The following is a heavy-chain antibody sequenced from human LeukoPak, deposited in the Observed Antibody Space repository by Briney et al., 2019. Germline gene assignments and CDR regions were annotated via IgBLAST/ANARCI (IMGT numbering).Heavy chain of an antibody. CDR2: INPNSGGT. Sequence: ASVKVSCKASGYTFTGYYMHWVRQAPGQGLEWMGWINPNSGGTNYAQKFQGRVTMTRDTSISTAYMELSRLRSDDTAVHYCARGGFYRHVWGSYRYFGYWGQGTLVTVSS. J-gene: IGHJ4*02. CDR1: GYTFTGYY. D-gene: IGHD3-16*02. V-gene: IGHV1-2*02. CDR3: ARGGFYRHVWGSYRYFGY.